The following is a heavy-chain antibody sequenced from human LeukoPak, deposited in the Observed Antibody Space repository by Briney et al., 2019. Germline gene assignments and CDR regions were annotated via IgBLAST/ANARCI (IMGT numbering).Heavy chain of an antibody. J-gene: IGHJ4*02. Sequence: GGSLRLSCAASGFTFSSYSMNWVRQAPGKGLEWVSSISSSSSYIYYADSVKGRFPISRDNAKNSLYLQMNSLRAEDTAVYYCARDLRITISDWGQGTLVTVSS. CDR2: ISSSSSYI. CDR1: GFTFSSYS. CDR3: ARDLRITISD. V-gene: IGHV3-21*01. D-gene: IGHD3-9*01.